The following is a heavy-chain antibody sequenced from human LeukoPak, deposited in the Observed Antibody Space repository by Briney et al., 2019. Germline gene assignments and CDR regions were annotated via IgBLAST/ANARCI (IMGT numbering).Heavy chain of an antibody. D-gene: IGHD4-17*01. CDR1: GGSFSGYY. CDR2: INHSGST. V-gene: IGHV4-34*01. J-gene: IGHJ4*02. CDR3: ARYGAVTTNFDY. Sequence: PSETLSLTCAVYGGSFSGYYWSWIRQPPGKGLEWIGEINHSGSTNYNPSLKGRVTISVDTSKNQFSLKLSSVTAADTAVYYCARYGAVTTNFDYWGQGTLVTVSS.